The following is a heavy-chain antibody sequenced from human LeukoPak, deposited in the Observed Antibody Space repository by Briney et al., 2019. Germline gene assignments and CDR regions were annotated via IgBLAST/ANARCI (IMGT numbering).Heavy chain of an antibody. CDR3: ATVGPSVRAFDI. D-gene: IGHD6-19*01. Sequence: ASVKVSCKASGYTLTELSMHWVRQAPGKGLEWMGGFDPEDGETIYAQKFQGRVTMTEDTSTDTAYMELGSLRSEDTAVYYCATVGPSVRAFDIWGQGTMVTVSS. V-gene: IGHV1-24*01. J-gene: IGHJ3*02. CDR1: GYTLTELS. CDR2: FDPEDGET.